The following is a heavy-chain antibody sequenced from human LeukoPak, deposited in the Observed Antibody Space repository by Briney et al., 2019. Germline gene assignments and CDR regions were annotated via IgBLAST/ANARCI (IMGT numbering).Heavy chain of an antibody. V-gene: IGHV1-69*13. CDR1: GGTFSSYA. J-gene: IGHJ4*02. D-gene: IGHD6-13*01. Sequence: SVKVSCKASGGTFSSYAISWVRQAPGQGLEWMGGIIPIFGTANYAQKFQGRVKITADEPTSTAYMELSSLRSEDTAVYYCARSAGAQPNPYDYWGQGTLVTVSS. CDR3: ARSAGAQPNPYDY. CDR2: IIPIFGTA.